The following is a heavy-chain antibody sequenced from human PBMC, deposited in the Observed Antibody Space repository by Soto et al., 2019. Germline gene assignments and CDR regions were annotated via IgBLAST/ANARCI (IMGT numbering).Heavy chain of an antibody. CDR1: GYTFISYG. V-gene: IGHV1-18*01. J-gene: IGHJ6*02. CDR2: ISAYNGNT. D-gene: IGHD3-10*01. CDR3: ARGGMVRGVIPYYYYNMDV. Sequence: QVQLVQSGAEVKKPGASVKVSCKASGYTFISYGITWVRQAPGQGLEWMGWISAYNGNTNYVQKLQGRVTMTTDTSTSTAYMELRRLRSDDTAVYYCARGGMVRGVIPYYYYNMDVWGQGTTVTVSS.